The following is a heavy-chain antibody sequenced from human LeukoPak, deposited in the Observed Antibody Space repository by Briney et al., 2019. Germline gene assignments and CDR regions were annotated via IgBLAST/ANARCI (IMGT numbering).Heavy chain of an antibody. D-gene: IGHD6-19*01. CDR1: GFTFSSYS. V-gene: IGHV3-21*01. CDR3: ARDRSDRLAVAGTSAFDY. J-gene: IGHJ4*02. Sequence: GGSLRLSCTASGFTFSSYSMNWVRQAPGKGLEWVSSISSSSSYIYYADSVKGRFTISRDNAKNSLYLQMNSLRAEDTAVYYCARDRSDRLAVAGTSAFDYWGQGTLVTVSS. CDR2: ISSSSSYI.